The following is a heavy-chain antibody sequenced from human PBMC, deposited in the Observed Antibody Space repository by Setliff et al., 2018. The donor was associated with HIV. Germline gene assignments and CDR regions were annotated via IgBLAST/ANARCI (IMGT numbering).Heavy chain of an antibody. Sequence: GGSLRLSCEVSGFRFHFHWMTWVRQAPGRGLEWVSYITSSGTTTLYGDSMRGRFTASRDNAESSMYLQMNNLRAEDTAVYYCAIIRVNGSPYWGQGTPVTVSS. V-gene: IGHV3-48*04. D-gene: IGHD3-10*01. CDR3: AIIRVNGSPY. CDR1: GFRFHFHW. CDR2: ITSSGTTT. J-gene: IGHJ4*02.